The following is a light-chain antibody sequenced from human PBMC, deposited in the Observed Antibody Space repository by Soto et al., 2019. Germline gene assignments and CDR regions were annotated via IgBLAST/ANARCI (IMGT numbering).Light chain of an antibody. CDR2: DAS. J-gene: IGKJ4*01. Sequence: EIVLTQSPATLSLSPGERATLSRRASQGVSSYLAWYQQKPGQAPRLLIYDASNRATGIPARFSGSGPGTDFTLTISSLEPEDFAVYYCQQRSNWHRLTFGGGTKVEIK. CDR1: QGVSSY. V-gene: IGKV3D-11*01. CDR3: QQRSNWHRLT.